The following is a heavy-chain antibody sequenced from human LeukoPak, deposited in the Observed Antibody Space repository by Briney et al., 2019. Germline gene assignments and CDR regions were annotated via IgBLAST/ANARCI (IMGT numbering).Heavy chain of an antibody. CDR2: IIPIFGTA. Sequence: ASVKVSCKASGGTFSSYAISWVRQAPGQGLEWMGGIIPIFGTANYAQKFRGRVTITADESTSTAYMELSSLRSEDTAVYYCARGKCRYCSGGSSTFDYWGQGTLVTVSS. V-gene: IGHV1-69*13. CDR1: GGTFSSYA. D-gene: IGHD2-15*01. J-gene: IGHJ4*02. CDR3: ARGKCRYCSGGSSTFDY.